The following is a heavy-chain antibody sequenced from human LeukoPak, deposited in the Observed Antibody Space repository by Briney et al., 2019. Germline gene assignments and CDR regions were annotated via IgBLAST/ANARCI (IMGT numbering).Heavy chain of an antibody. CDR1: GYTLTELS. V-gene: IGHV1-24*01. CDR3: ATGIYGDYEIDY. D-gene: IGHD4-17*01. Sequence: ASVKVSCKVSGYTLTELSMHWVRQAPGKGLEWMGGFDPEDGETIYAQKFQGRVTMTEDTSTDTAYVELSSLRSEDTAVYYCATGIYGDYEIDYWGQGTLVTVSS. CDR2: FDPEDGET. J-gene: IGHJ4*02.